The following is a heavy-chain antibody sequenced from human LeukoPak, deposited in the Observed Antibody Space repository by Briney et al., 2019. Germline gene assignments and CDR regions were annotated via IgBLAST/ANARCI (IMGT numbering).Heavy chain of an antibody. CDR2: IYYSGST. CDR3: TRDVRIFVVVITPEVGFDY. J-gene: IGHJ4*02. CDR1: GGSISSSSYY. V-gene: IGHV4-39*07. Sequence: SETLSLTCTVSGGSISSSSYYWGWIRQPPGKGLEWIGSIYYSGSTYYNPSLKSRVTISVDKSKNQFSLKLSSVTAADPAVYFWTRDVRIFVVVITPEVGFDYWGQGTLVTVSS. D-gene: IGHD3-3*01.